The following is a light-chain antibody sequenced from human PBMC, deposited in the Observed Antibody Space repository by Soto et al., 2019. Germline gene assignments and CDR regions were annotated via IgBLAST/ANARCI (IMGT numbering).Light chain of an antibody. CDR3: SSYTSSSTYV. V-gene: IGLV2-14*01. Sequence: QSFLTQPASVSGSPGQSVTISCTGTSSDVGGYDYVSWYQHHPGKAPKLVIYDVTYRPSGVSDRFSGSKSANTASLTISGLQAEDEADYYCSSYTSSSTYVFGTGTKLTVL. CDR2: DVT. J-gene: IGLJ1*01. CDR1: SSDVGGYDY.